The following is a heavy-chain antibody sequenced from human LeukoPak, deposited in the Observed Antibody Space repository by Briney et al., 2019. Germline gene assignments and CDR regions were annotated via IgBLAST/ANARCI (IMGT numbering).Heavy chain of an antibody. CDR2: ISDSGGSA. J-gene: IGHJ5*02. CDR1: GFTFSTYA. V-gene: IGHV3-23*01. Sequence: PGGSLRLSCAASGFTFSTYAMSWVRQAPGKGLEWVSSISDSGGSADYADSVKGRFTISRDNSKNTPYLQMSSLRAEDTAVYYCARDTFYSDGSDYYSWFDPWGQGTLVTVSS. CDR3: ARDTFYSDGSDYYSWFDP. D-gene: IGHD3-22*01.